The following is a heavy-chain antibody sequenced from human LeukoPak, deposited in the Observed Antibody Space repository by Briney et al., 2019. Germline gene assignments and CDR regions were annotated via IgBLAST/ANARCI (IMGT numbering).Heavy chain of an antibody. CDR1: GGSISSYY. V-gene: IGHV4-59*12. Sequence: SETLSLTCTVSGGSISSYYWSWIRQPPGKGLEWIGYIYYSGSTNYNPSLKSRVTISVDTSKNQFSLKLSSVTAADTAVYYCASRRPNYYYYYMDVWGKGTTVTVSS. CDR2: IYYSGST. CDR3: ASRRPNYYYYYMDV. J-gene: IGHJ6*03.